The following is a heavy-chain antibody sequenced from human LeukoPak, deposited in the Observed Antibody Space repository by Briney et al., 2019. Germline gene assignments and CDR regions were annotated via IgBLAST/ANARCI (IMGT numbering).Heavy chain of an antibody. J-gene: IGHJ4*02. Sequence: GGSLRLSCAASGFTFSSYSMNWVRQAPGKGLGWVSSISSSSSYIYYADSVKGRFTISRDNAKNSLYLQMNSLRVEDTAVYYCARRIGQTGPFDYWGQGTLVTVSS. V-gene: IGHV3-21*04. CDR3: ARRIGQTGPFDY. CDR1: GFTFSSYS. D-gene: IGHD1-14*01. CDR2: ISSSSSYI.